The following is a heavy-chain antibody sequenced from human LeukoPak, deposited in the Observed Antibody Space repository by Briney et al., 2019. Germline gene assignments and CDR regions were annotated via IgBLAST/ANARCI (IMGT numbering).Heavy chain of an antibody. V-gene: IGHV4-59*08. Sequence: SETLSLTCTVSGASISSYYWSWIRQPPGRGLEWIGYICYSGSTNYSPSLKSRVTISVDKSKNQFSLKLSSVTAADTAVYFCARQNDRSFGGLDYWGQGMLVTVSS. D-gene: IGHD3-16*01. CDR2: ICYSGST. CDR1: GASISSYY. J-gene: IGHJ4*02. CDR3: ARQNDRSFGGLDY.